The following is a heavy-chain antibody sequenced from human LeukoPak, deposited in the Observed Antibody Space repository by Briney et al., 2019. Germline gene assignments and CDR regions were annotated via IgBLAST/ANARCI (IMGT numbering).Heavy chain of an antibody. CDR1: GGTFSSYA. J-gene: IGHJ1*01. D-gene: IGHD3-22*01. V-gene: IGHV1-69*06. CDR3: ARDDDTSGHYSYFQH. Sequence: SVKVSCKASGGTFSSYAISWVRQAPGQGLEWMGRIIPIFGTANYAQKFQGRVTITADKSTSTAYMELSSLRSEDTAVYYCARDDDTSGHYSYFQHWGQGTLVTVSS. CDR2: IIPIFGTA.